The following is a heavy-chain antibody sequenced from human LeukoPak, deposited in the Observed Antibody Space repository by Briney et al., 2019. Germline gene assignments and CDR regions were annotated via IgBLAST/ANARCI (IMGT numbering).Heavy chain of an antibody. V-gene: IGHV1-69*13. J-gene: IGHJ4*02. Sequence: SVKASCKASGGTFSSYAISWVRQAPGQGLEWMGGIIPIFGTANYAQKFQGRVTITADESTSTAYMELSSLRSEDTAVYYCARDWGGVYSSTELDYWGQGTLVTVSS. D-gene: IGHD6-13*01. CDR2: IIPIFGTA. CDR1: GGTFSSYA. CDR3: ARDWGGVYSSTELDY.